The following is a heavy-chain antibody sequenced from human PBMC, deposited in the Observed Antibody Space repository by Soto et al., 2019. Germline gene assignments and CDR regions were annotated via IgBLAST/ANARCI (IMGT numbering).Heavy chain of an antibody. D-gene: IGHD2-8*01. J-gene: IGHJ4*02. Sequence: EVQLLESGGGLVQPGGSLRLSCAASGFTFSSYAMSWVRQAPGKGLEWVSAISSSGDNTYYADSLKGRFTISRDNSKSTLYLQMNSLRAEDTAVFYCAKGSIVRYFDYWGQGTLVTVSS. CDR2: ISSSGDNT. CDR1: GFTFSSYA. CDR3: AKGSIVRYFDY. V-gene: IGHV3-23*01.